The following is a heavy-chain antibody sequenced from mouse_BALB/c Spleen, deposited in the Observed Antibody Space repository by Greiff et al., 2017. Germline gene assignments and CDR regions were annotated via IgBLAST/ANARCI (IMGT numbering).Heavy chain of an antibody. J-gene: IGHJ4*01. Sequence: QVQLQQSGAELVKPGASVKMSCKASGYTFTSYWMHWVKQRPGQGLEWIGYINPSTGYTEYNQKFKDKATLTSDKSSSTAYMQLSSLTSEDTAVYYCARDYRYSPYYAMDYWGQGTSVTVSS. D-gene: IGHD2-14*01. V-gene: IGHV1-7*01. CDR1: GYTFTSYW. CDR3: ARDYRYSPYYAMDY. CDR2: INPSTGYT.